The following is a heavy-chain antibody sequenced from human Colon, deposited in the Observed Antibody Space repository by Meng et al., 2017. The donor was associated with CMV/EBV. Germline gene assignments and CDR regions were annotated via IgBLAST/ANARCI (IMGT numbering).Heavy chain of an antibody. J-gene: IGHJ4*02. CDR1: GYTFSDYY. V-gene: IGHV1-2*02. CDR2: IRSDGSAT. Sequence: VKGMQAGAGGKEPGASVKVSCKTSGYTFSDYYMHWVRQAPGQGLEWMGWIRSDGSATNYAQKFRGRVTMTRDASVSTAYMELSGLTSDDTAVYFCVRSSGWSLFDYWGPGALVTVSS. D-gene: IGHD6-19*01. CDR3: VRSSGWSLFDY.